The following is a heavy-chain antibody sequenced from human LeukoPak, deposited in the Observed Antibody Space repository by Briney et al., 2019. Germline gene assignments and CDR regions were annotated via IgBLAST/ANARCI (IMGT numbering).Heavy chain of an antibody. J-gene: IGHJ4*02. CDR2: IIPIFGTA. CDR1: GYTFTSYD. CDR3: ARDLGDFWSGYPTGFDY. V-gene: IGHV1-69*13. Sequence: SVKVSCKASGYTFTSYDISWVRQAPGQGLEWMGGIIPIFGTANYAQKFQGRVTITADESTSTAYMELSSLRSEDTAVYYCARDLGDFWSGYPTGFDYWGQGTLVTVSS. D-gene: IGHD3-3*01.